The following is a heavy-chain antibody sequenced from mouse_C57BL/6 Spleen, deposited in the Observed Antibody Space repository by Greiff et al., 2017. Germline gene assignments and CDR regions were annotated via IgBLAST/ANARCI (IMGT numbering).Heavy chain of an antibody. V-gene: IGHV5-17*01. CDR1: GFTFRDSG. Sequence: EVKLMESGGGLVKPGGSLKLSCAASGFTFRDSGLHWVRQAPEKGLEWVAYISSGSSTIYYADTVKGRFTISRDNAKNTLFLQMTSLRSEDTAMYYCARGNYYGSSPLYYAMNYWGQGTSVTVSS. CDR2: ISSGSSTI. J-gene: IGHJ4*01. CDR3: ARGNYYGSSPLYYAMNY. D-gene: IGHD1-1*01.